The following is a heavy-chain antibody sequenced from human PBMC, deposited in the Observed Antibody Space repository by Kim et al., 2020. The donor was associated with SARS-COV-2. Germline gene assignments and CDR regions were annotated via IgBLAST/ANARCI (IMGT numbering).Heavy chain of an antibody. D-gene: IGHD1-26*01. CDR1: GYTFTSYY. J-gene: IGHJ4*02. CDR2: INTSDGIT. Sequence: ASVKVSCKASGYTFTSYYMHWVRQAPGQGLEWMGIINTSDGITNYAQKFQGRVTMTRDTSTSTVYMELSSLRSEDTAVYYCAKYSGRNPFDYWGQGTRVT. CDR3: AKYSGRNPFDY. V-gene: IGHV1-46*01.